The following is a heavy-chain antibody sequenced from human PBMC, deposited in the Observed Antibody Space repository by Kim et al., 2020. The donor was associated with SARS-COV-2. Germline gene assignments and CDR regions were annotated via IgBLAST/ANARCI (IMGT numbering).Heavy chain of an antibody. CDR2: ISSGGTTI. CDR1: GFTFSSYA. Sequence: GGSLRLSCAASGFTFSSYAMNWVRQAPGKGLEWLSYISSGGTTIYYADSVKGRFTISRDDAKNLVFLQMNSLRAEDTALYYCAREDTYSSAWDPGYWGQGTLVTVSS. J-gene: IGHJ1*01. CDR3: AREDTYSSAWDPGY. D-gene: IGHD6-19*01. V-gene: IGHV3-48*03.